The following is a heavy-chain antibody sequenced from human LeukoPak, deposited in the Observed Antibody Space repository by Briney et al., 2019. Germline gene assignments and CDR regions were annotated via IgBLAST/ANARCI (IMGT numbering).Heavy chain of an antibody. D-gene: IGHD1-26*01. Sequence: ASVKVSCKASGYAFSTYGISWVRQAPGQGLEWMGWISAYNGNTNYAQKLQGRVTMTTDTSTSTAYMELRSLRSDDTAVYYCARAYSGSFYFDYWGQGTLVTVSS. CDR1: GYAFSTYG. V-gene: IGHV1-18*01. CDR3: ARAYSGSFYFDY. J-gene: IGHJ4*02. CDR2: ISAYNGNT.